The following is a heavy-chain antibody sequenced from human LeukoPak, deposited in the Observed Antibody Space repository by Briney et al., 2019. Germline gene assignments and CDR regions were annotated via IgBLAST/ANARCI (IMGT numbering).Heavy chain of an antibody. V-gene: IGHV3-30*02. D-gene: IGHD2-15*01. J-gene: IGHJ6*02. CDR2: IRYDGSNK. Sequence: PGGSLRLSCAASGFTFSSYGMHWVRQAPGKGLEWVAFIRYDGSNKYYADSVKGRFTISRDNSKNTLYLQMNSLRAEDTAVYYCAKGYCSGGSCYSAESYYYYGMDVWGQGTTVTVSS. CDR3: AKGYCSGGSCYSAESYYYYGMDV. CDR1: GFTFSSYG.